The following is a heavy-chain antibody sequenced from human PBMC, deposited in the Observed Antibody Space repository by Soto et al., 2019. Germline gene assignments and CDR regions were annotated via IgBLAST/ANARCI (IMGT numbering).Heavy chain of an antibody. CDR1: GFTFSSCA. CDR3: AKNTEVRQKPQSLWGNYRNPPYYYYMDV. CDR2: IIDSGDTT. Sequence: EVQLLESGGALVQPGGSPRLSCAASGFTFSSCAMTWVRQAPGKGLEWVSTIIDSGDTTYYADSVQGRFTISRDNSKNTLSLHMNSLRAEDTAKYYCAKNTEVRQKPQSLWGNYRNPPYYYYMDVWGKGTTVTVSS. J-gene: IGHJ6*03. V-gene: IGHV3-23*01. D-gene: IGHD3-16*02.